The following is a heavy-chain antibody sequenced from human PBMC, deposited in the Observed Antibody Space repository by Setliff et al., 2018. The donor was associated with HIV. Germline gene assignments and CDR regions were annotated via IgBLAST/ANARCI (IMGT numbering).Heavy chain of an antibody. CDR1: GYTFTGYY. Sequence: ASVKVSCKASGYTFTGYYMHWVRQAPGQGLEWMGWINPNSGGTNYAQKFQGRVTMTRGTSISTAYMELSRLRSDDTAVYYCARDDYYDSSGYWGSYYYYGMDVWGQGTTVTVSS. CDR2: INPNSGGT. CDR3: ARDDYYDSSGYWGSYYYYGMDV. D-gene: IGHD3-22*01. J-gene: IGHJ6*02. V-gene: IGHV1-2*02.